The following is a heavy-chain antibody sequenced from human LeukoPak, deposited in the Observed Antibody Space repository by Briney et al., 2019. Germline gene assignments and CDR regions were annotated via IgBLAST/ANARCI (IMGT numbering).Heavy chain of an antibody. CDR2: MKGGGET. D-gene: IGHD1-1*01. CDR1: GFSFSSYA. CDR3: PRASWVSNADAVS. Sequence: PGGSLRLSCVASGFSFSSYAMSWVRQAPARGLEWVSSMKGGGETFYADSVRGRFTLSRDLSRNTVFLQLNNLRVEDTAIYYCPRASWVSNADAVSWGQGTLVTVSS. V-gene: IGHV3-23*01. J-gene: IGHJ4*02.